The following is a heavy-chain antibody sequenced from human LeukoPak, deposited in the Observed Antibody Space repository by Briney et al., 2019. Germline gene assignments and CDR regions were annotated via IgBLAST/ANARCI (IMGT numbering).Heavy chain of an antibody. CDR1: GYTFTSYA. CDR2: INTNTGNP. CDR3: AENYGDYVAHDAFDI. D-gene: IGHD4-17*01. Sequence: ASVKVSCKASGYTFTSYAMNWVRQAPGQGLEWMGWINTNTGNPTYAQGFTGRFVFSLDTSVSTAYLQIGSLKAEDTAVYYCAENYGDYVAHDAFDIWGQGTMVTVSS. J-gene: IGHJ3*02. V-gene: IGHV7-4-1*01.